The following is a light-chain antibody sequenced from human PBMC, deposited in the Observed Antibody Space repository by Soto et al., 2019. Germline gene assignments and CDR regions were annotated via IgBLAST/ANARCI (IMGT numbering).Light chain of an antibody. CDR3: QQYISTRT. CDR2: WAS. V-gene: IGKV4-1*01. Sequence: IVMTQSPDSLAVSLGERATINCKSSQSVLYSSDNKNYLAWYQQKPGQPPKLLIYWASTRESGVPDRFSGSGSGTDFTLTISSLQAEDVAVYYCQQYISTRTFGQGTTVEIK. CDR1: QSVLYSSDNKNY. J-gene: IGKJ1*01.